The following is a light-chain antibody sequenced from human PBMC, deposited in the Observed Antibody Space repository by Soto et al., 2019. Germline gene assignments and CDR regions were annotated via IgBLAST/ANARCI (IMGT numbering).Light chain of an antibody. CDR1: QSILSTSNNKNY. V-gene: IGKV4-1*01. Sequence: DIVMTQSPDSLAVSVGERATINCKASQSILSTSNNKNYLVWYQQKAVQPPKLLIYWASTRDSGVPDRFGGSGSGSDFTLTISSLQPEEVAVYYGQQHYSTSTFGKGTNLEIK. CDR2: WAS. J-gene: IGKJ2*01. CDR3: QQHYSTST.